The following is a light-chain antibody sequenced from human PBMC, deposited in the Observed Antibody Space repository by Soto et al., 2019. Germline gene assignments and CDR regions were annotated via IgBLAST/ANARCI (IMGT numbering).Light chain of an antibody. CDR3: LQSNKWPLT. CDR1: QSVGSN. V-gene: IGKV3-15*01. CDR2: GAS. J-gene: IGKJ1*01. Sequence: EVVMTQFPATLSVSPGERATLSSRASQSVGSNLAWYQQKSGQAPRLLIYGASTRASGLAARFSGSGSGTEFTLTISSLQSADFAVYYCLQSNKWPLTFGQGTKVDIK.